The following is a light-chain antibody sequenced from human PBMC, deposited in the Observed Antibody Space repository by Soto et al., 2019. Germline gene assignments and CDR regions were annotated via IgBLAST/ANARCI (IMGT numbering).Light chain of an antibody. Sequence: QSVLTQPASVSGSPGQSIAISCTGTSGDVGGYDYVSWYQQHPDKAPKLMIYEVTKRPSWVSNRFSGSKCGNTASLTISGLQPEDVADYYCSSHTRGSTRVFGSGTKLTVL. CDR3: SSHTRGSTRV. V-gene: IGLV2-14*01. CDR2: EVT. J-gene: IGLJ1*01. CDR1: SGDVGGYDY.